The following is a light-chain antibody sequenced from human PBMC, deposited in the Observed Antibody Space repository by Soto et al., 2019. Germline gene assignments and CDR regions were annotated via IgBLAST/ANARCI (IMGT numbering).Light chain of an antibody. J-gene: IGKJ1*01. Sequence: VFTQFVGPLSLSRGARASLACRASQSVDRNYLAWYQHKPGQAPRLLFYGASNRATAIPDRFSGSGFGTVFTLTISIMEPEDFAVYCCEQYGSSPRTFGQGTKVDIK. CDR2: GAS. CDR3: EQYGSSPRT. V-gene: IGKV3-20*01. CDR1: QSVDRNY.